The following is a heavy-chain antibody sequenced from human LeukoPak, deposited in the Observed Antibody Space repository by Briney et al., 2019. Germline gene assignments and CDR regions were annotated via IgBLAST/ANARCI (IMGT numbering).Heavy chain of an antibody. J-gene: IGHJ4*02. V-gene: IGHV3-74*01. CDR3: TRDMWGTFDY. CDR1: GFTFSDFW. D-gene: IGHD7-27*01. Sequence: GGSLRLSCAASGFTFSDFWMHWVRQTPGKGLVWVSRINPDGSTISYADSVKGRFTISRDNAKNTLYLQMNSLRAEDTAVYYCTRDMWGTFDYWGQGTLVSVSS. CDR2: INPDGSTI.